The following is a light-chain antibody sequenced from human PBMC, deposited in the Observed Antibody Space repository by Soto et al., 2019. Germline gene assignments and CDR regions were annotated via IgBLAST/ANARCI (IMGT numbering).Light chain of an antibody. CDR2: DAS. V-gene: IGKV1-5*01. J-gene: IGKJ5*01. CDR1: ESIRTW. CDR3: QQVNNYPIT. Sequence: DIQMTQSPSTLSASIGDRVTITCRASESIRTWLAWYQHKPGKAPKFLIYDASSLESGVPSRFSGSGSGTEFTLTISNLQPDDFATYYCQQVNNYPITFGQGTRLEIK.